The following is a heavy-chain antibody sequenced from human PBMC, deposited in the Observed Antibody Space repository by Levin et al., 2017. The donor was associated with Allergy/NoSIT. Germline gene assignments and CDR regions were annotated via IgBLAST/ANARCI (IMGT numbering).Heavy chain of an antibody. D-gene: IGHD6-13*01. CDR3: ARRGWLAAPNTFDY. V-gene: IGHV3-74*03. J-gene: IGHJ4*02. Sequence: GGSLRLSCAASGFTFRSYWMFWVRQAPGKGLVWFSHMNADGSVTKYADSVKGRFTISRDNAKNSLYLQMNNLRAEDTAVYYCARRGWLAAPNTFDYWGQGSLVTVSS. CDR2: MNADGSVT. CDR1: GFTFRSYW.